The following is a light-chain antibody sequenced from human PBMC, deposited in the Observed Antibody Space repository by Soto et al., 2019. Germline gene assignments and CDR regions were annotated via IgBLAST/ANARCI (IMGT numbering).Light chain of an antibody. V-gene: IGKV3-11*01. CDR1: QSISRY. J-gene: IGKJ3*01. CDR3: QQRSNLPLFT. CDR2: DTS. Sequence: EIVLTQSPATLSLSPGEGATLSCRASQSISRYLAWYQQKPGQAPRLLIYDTSKRAIGIPARFSGSGSGTDFTLTISSLEPEDFGVYYCQQRSNLPLFTFGPGTKVDIK.